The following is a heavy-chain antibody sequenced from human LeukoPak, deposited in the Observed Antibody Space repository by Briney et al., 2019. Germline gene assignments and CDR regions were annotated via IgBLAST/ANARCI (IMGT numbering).Heavy chain of an antibody. V-gene: IGHV1-2*02. CDR1: GYTFTGYY. CDR3: ARSDGSGSYYNEIDY. CDR2: INPNSGGT. J-gene: IGHJ4*02. Sequence: GASVKVSCKASGYTFTGYYMHWVRQAPGQGLEWMGWINPNSGGTNYAQKFQGRVTMTRDTSISTAYMELSSLRSEDTAVYYCARSDGSGSYYNEIDYWGQGTLVTVSS. D-gene: IGHD3-10*01.